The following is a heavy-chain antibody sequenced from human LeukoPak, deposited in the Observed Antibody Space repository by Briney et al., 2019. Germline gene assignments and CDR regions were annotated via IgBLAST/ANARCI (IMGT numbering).Heavy chain of an antibody. J-gene: IGHJ6*02. CDR3: ARGYHYGMDV. V-gene: IGHV3-48*02. Sequence: GGSLRLSCAASGFTFSPYAMNWVRQAPGKGLEWVSYISSRSSSIYYADSVKGRFTISRDNAKNSLYLQMNSLRDEDTAVYYCARGYHYGMDVWGQGTTVTVSS. CDR2: ISSRSSSI. CDR1: GFTFSPYA.